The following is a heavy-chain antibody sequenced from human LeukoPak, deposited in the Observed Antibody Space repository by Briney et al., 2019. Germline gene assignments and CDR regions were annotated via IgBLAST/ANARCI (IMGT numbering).Heavy chain of an antibody. CDR3: ARENYYDRNWFDP. J-gene: IGHJ5*02. CDR1: GFTVSSNY. Sequence: PGGSLRLSCAASGFTVSSNYMSWVRQAPGKGLEWVSVIYSGGSTYYADSVKGRFTISRDNSKNTLYLQMNSLRAEDTAVYYCARENYYDRNWFDPWGQGTLVTVSS. D-gene: IGHD3-22*01. CDR2: IYSGGST. V-gene: IGHV3-66*02.